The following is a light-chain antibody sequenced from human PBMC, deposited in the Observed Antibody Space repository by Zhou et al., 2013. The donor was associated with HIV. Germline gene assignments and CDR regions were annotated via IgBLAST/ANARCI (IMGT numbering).Light chain of an antibody. Sequence: EVVLTQSPGTLSLSPGERATLSCRANESLYDNFLVWFQQKGGQPPRLLIYGASSRATGIPDRFSGSGSGTDFTLTISRLEPEDFAVYYCQQYGSSPGTFGQGTKVEIE. V-gene: IGKV3-20*01. CDR2: GAS. CDR3: QQYGSSPGT. J-gene: IGKJ1*01. CDR1: ESLYDNF.